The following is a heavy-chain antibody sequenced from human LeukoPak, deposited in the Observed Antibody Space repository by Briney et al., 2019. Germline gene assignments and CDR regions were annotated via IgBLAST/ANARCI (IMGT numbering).Heavy chain of an antibody. J-gene: IGHJ4*02. V-gene: IGHV3-53*01. D-gene: IGHD2-8*01. Sequence: GGSLRLSCAASGFIFNNYAMHWVRQAPGKGLEWVSVIYSGGSTYYADSVKGRFTISRDNSKNTLYLQMNSLRAEDTAVYYCARADRVTKRGFDYWGQGTLVTVSS. CDR2: IYSGGST. CDR1: GFIFNNYA. CDR3: ARADRVTKRGFDY.